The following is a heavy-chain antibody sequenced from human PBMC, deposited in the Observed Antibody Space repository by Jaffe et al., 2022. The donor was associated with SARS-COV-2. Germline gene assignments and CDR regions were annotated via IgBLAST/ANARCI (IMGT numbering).Heavy chain of an antibody. CDR2: ISYSGAT. V-gene: IGHV4-39*01. J-gene: IGHJ4*02. Sequence: QLQLQESGPGLVKPSETLSLTCTVSGGSISSSSYYWVWIRQPPGKGLEWIGSISYSGATYYNPSLKSRVTISVDTSKNQFSLRLSSVTAADTAVYYCAAPLVGASRDYFDYWGQGTLVTVSS. CDR1: GGSISSSSYY. D-gene: IGHD1-26*01. CDR3: AAPLVGASRDYFDY.